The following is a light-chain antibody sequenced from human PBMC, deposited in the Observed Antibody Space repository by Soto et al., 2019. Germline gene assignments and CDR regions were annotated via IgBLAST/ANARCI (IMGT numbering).Light chain of an antibody. V-gene: IGKV3-20*01. CDR2: GAS. J-gene: IGKJ1*01. CDR3: HQYASSPQT. CDR1: QSVSSRY. Sequence: EIVLTQSPGTLSLSPGETATLSCRASQSVSSRYVVGLAWYQQKPGQAPRLLIYGASSRATGTPDRFSGSGSGTDFTLTISRVEPEDVAVYFCHQYASSPQTFGQGTRVDIK.